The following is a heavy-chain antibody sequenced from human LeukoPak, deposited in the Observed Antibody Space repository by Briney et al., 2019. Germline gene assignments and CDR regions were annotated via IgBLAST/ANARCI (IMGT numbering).Heavy chain of an antibody. CDR3: TTEFVEQWLVDLFY. J-gene: IGHJ4*02. D-gene: IGHD6-19*01. V-gene: IGHV3-15*01. CDR2: IKSKTDGGTT. CDR1: GFTFSNAW. Sequence: GGSLRLSCAASGFTFSNAWMSWVRQAPGKGLEWVGRIKSKTDGGTTDYAAPVKGRFTISRDDSKNTLYLQMNSLKTEDTAVYYCTTEFVEQWLVDLFYWGQGTLVTVSS.